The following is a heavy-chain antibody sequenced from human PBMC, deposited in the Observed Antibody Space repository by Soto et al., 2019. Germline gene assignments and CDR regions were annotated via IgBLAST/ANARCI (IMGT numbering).Heavy chain of an antibody. CDR3: ARAYYDGSGYPLGGMDV. D-gene: IGHD3-22*01. CDR1: GFTFSRYD. CDR2: IGTDGDT. V-gene: IGHV3-13*01. J-gene: IGHJ6*02. Sequence: PGGSLRLSCAASGFTFSRYDLHWVRQTPGKGLEWVSSIGTDGDTYYLGSVKGRFTISREDDKNSVYLQINNLRPGDTAVYYCARAYYDGSGYPLGGMDVWGQGTMVTVSS.